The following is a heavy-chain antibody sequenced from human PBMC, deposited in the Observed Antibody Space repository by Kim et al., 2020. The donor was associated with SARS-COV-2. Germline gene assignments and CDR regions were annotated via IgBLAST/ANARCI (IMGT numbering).Heavy chain of an antibody. J-gene: IGHJ5*02. Sequence: GGSLRLSCAVSGFTFSDYYMSWIRQTPGKGLEWVSYISSSSSYTNYADSVKGRFTISRDNAKNSLYLQMNSLRAEDTAVYYCARDVFLLGAPLIEAETTNNWFDPWGQGTLVTVSS. D-gene: IGHD1-26*01. CDR2: ISSSSSYT. CDR1: GFTFSDYY. CDR3: ARDVFLLGAPLIEAETTNNWFDP. V-gene: IGHV3-11*06.